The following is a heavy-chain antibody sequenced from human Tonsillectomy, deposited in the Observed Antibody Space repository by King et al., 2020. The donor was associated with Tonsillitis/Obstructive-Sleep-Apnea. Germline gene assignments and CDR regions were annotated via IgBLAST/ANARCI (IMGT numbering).Heavy chain of an antibody. Sequence: VQLQQSGPGLVKPSQTLSLICAISGDSVSSNSAAWNWIRQSLSRGLEWLGRTYYRSKWYYDYALSVESRITINPDTSKNQFSLQLNSVTPDDTAVYYCTSGWALNYWGQGTLVTVSS. V-gene: IGHV6-1*01. CDR3: TSGWALNY. CDR2: TYYRSKWYY. J-gene: IGHJ4*02. CDR1: GDSVSSNSAA. D-gene: IGHD6-19*01.